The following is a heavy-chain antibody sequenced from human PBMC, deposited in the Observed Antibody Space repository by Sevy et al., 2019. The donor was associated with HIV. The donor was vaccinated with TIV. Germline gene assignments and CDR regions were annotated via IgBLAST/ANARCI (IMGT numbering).Heavy chain of an antibody. CDR2: ISRSSGTI. Sequence: GGSLRLSCAASGFTFSNYNMNWVRQAPGKGLEWVSYISRSSGTIYYADSVRGRFTISRDNAKNALYLQANSLRDEDTAVYYCARELNDHTWYFDLWGRGTLVTVSS. V-gene: IGHV3-48*02. CDR1: GFTFSNYN. CDR3: ARELNDHTWYFDL. J-gene: IGHJ2*01.